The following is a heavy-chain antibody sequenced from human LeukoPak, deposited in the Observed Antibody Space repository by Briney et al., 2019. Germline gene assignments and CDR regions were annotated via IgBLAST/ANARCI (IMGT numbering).Heavy chain of an antibody. V-gene: IGHV3-53*01. CDR3: ARDSETETGWYYYDMDV. Sequence: GGSLSLPCAASGFILSRNYMNWVRQAPGKGLEWIAVLYSGGSAYYADSVKGRFTISRDNSKNTLYLQIYSLRAEDTAIYYCARDSETETGWYYYDMDVWGHGTTVTVSS. CDR1: GFILSRNY. D-gene: IGHD1-1*01. J-gene: IGHJ6*02. CDR2: LYSGGSA.